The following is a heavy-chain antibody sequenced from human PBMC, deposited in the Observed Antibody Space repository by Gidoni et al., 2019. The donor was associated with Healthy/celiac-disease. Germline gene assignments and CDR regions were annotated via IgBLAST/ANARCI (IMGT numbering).Heavy chain of an antibody. Sequence: QVQLVQSGAEVKTPGASVKVSCKASGYTFTSSYMHWVRQAPGQGLEWMGIINPRGGSTSYGQKFQGRVTMTRDTSTSTVYMELSSLRSEDTAVYYCAGDVGRCGGDCYPYYFDYWGQGTLVTVSS. CDR1: GYTFTSSY. J-gene: IGHJ4*02. CDR3: AGDVGRCGGDCYPYYFDY. CDR2: INPRGGST. V-gene: IGHV1-46*01. D-gene: IGHD2-21*02.